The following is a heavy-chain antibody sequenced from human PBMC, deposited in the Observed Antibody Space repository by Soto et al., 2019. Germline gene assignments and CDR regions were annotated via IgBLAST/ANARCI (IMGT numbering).Heavy chain of an antibody. D-gene: IGHD3-22*01. V-gene: IGHV3-49*04. Sequence: PGGSLRLSCTASGFTFGDYAMAWVRQAPGKGLEWVSFIRSKAYGGTTEYAASVKGRFTISRDDSKSIAYLQMNSLKTEDTAVYYCTRAPHSWVGSGYYYHFDSWGQGTLVTVSS. CDR3: TRAPHSWVGSGYYYHFDS. CDR1: GFTFGDYA. CDR2: IRSKAYGGTT. J-gene: IGHJ4*02.